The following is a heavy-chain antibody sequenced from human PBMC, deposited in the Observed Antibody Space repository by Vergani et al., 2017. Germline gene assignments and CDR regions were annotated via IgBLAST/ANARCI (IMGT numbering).Heavy chain of an antibody. Sequence: EVPLVQSGAEVKKPGESLKISCTGSGYSFTSYWIGWVRQMPGKGLEWMGIIYPGDSDTRYSPSFQGQVTISADKSISTAYLQWSSLKASDTALYYCARHTIPGYCSGGSCYPPPMWFDPWGQGTLVTVSS. J-gene: IGHJ5*02. V-gene: IGHV5-51*01. CDR2: IYPGDSDT. CDR3: ARHTIPGYCSGGSCYPPPMWFDP. CDR1: GYSFTSYW. D-gene: IGHD2-15*01.